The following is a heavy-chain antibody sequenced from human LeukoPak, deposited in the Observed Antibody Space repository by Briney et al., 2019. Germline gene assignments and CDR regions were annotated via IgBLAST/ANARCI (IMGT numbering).Heavy chain of an antibody. CDR1: GFTFSSYS. D-gene: IGHD3-10*01. CDR3: ARGPLWFGEDTFDI. CDR2: ISSTRTTI. Sequence: GGSLRLSCAASGFTFSSYSMNWVRQAPGKGLEWVSNISSTRTTIYYADSVKGRFTISRDNAKNSLYLQMNSLRAEDTAVYYCARGPLWFGEDTFDIWGQGTMVTVSS. J-gene: IGHJ3*02. V-gene: IGHV3-48*01.